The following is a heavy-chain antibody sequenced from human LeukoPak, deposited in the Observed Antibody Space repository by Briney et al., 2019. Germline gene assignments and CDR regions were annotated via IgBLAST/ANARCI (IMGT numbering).Heavy chain of an antibody. CDR3: AKNRDPQLERGSDY. V-gene: IGHV3-23*01. D-gene: IGHD3-3*01. CDR1: GLAFSSYA. J-gene: IGHJ4*02. Sequence: GGSLRLSCAASGLAFSSYAVSWVRQAPGKGLEWVSAISGSGDSTYYADSVKGRFTISRDNSKNTLYLQMNSLRAEDTAVYYCAKNRDPQLERGSDYWGQGTLVTVSS. CDR2: ISGSGDST.